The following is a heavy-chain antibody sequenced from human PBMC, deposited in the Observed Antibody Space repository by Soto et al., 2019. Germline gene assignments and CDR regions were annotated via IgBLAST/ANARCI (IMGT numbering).Heavy chain of an antibody. CDR2: ISGSGRNT. CDR1: GFTFSSNG. Sequence: EVQVLESGGGLAQPGGSLRLSCATSGFTFSSNGMSWVRQAPGKGLDWVSGISGSGRNTYYADSVKGRFTISRDNSKNTLFLQVNSLRVEDTAVYYCAKNGLSDSPSAIDSWGQGTLVTVSS. V-gene: IGHV3-23*01. J-gene: IGHJ4*02. D-gene: IGHD2-8*01. CDR3: AKNGLSDSPSAIDS.